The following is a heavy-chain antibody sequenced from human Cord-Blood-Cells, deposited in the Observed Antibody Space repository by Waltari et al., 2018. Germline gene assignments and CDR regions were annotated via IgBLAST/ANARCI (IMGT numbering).Heavy chain of an antibody. J-gene: IGHJ3*02. CDR1: GGSISSSSYY. CDR2: IYYSGGT. V-gene: IGHV4-39*01. Sequence: QLQLQESGPGLVKPSETLSLTCTVSGGSISSSSYYWGWIRQPPGKGLEWIGSIYYSGGTYYNPSLKSRVTISVDTSKNQFSLKLSSVTAADTAVYYCARQQQLRYFDWPPDAFDIWGQGTMVTVSS. D-gene: IGHD3-9*01. CDR3: ARQQQLRYFDWPPDAFDI.